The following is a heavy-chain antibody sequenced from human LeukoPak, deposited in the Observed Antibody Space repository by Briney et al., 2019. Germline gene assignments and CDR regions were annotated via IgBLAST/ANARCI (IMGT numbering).Heavy chain of an antibody. D-gene: IGHD3-3*01. CDR3: ARARSGYFRFDY. CDR1: GFTFSTYA. V-gene: IGHV3-23*01. Sequence: GGSLRLSCATSGFTFSTYAMSWVRQAPGKGLEWVSAISGSGRTTYYADSVKGRFTVSRDNSKNTLYLQMSSLRAEDTAVYYCARARSGYFRFDYWGQGTLVTVSS. J-gene: IGHJ4*02. CDR2: ISGSGRTT.